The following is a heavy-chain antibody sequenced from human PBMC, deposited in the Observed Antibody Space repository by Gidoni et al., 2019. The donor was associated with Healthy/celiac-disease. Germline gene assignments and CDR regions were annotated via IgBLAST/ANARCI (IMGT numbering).Heavy chain of an antibody. J-gene: IGHJ5*02. CDR3: ARGGNYGDYAKGYNWFDP. D-gene: IGHD4-17*01. Sequence: QVQLQESGPGRVKPSQTLSLTCTVPGGPLSRGSYYWSWVRQPAGKGLEWLGRIYPSGSTNYNPSLKSRVTISVDTSKNQFSLKLSSVTAADTAVYYCARGGNYGDYAKGYNWFDPWGQGTLVTVSS. CDR2: IYPSGST. V-gene: IGHV4-61*02. CDR1: GGPLSRGSYY.